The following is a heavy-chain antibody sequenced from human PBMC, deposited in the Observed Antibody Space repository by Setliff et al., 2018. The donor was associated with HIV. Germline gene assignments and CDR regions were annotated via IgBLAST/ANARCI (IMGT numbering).Heavy chain of an antibody. J-gene: IGHJ6*03. V-gene: IGHV3-21*05. CDR3: ARDQEHIIVVSATGNMPGYLHYYYMDV. D-gene: IGHD2-2*01. CDR2: IYDSGDI. CDR1: GFPFTSFN. Sequence: GGSLRLSCAASGFPFTSFNINWVRQAPGKGLEWVSRIYDSGDIWYADSVRGRFTISRDNANNLLYLQMNSLRAEDTAVYYCARDQEHIIVVSATGNMPGYLHYYYMDVWGKGTTVTVSS.